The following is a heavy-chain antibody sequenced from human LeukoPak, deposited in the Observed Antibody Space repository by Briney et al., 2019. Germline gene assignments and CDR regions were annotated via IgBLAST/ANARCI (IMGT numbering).Heavy chain of an antibody. V-gene: IGHV1-46*01. Sequence: ASVKVSCKASGYTFTSYYMHWVRQAPGQGLEWMGIINPSGGSTSYAQKFQGRVTMTRDTSTSTVYMELSSLRSEDTAVYYCTRDGFTKPFDYWGQGTLVTVSS. J-gene: IGHJ4*02. D-gene: IGHD2-2*01. CDR3: TRDGFTKPFDY. CDR1: GYTFTSYY. CDR2: INPSGGST.